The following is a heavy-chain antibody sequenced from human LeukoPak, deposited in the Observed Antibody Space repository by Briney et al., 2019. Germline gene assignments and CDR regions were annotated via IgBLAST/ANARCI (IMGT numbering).Heavy chain of an antibody. CDR3: ARADYDSSGYYRINWFDP. V-gene: IGHV1-69*05. D-gene: IGHD3-22*01. CDR2: IIPIFVTA. CDR1: GGTFSSYA. J-gene: IGHJ5*02. Sequence: GASVKVSCTASGGTFSSYAISWVRQAPGQGLEWMGGIIPIFVTANYAQKFQSRVTITTDESTSTAYMELSSLRSEDTAVYYCARADYDSSGYYRINWFDPWGQGTLVTVSS.